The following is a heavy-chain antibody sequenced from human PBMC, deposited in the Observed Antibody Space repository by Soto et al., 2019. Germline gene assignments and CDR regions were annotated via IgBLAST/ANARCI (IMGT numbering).Heavy chain of an antibody. Sequence: QVQLVQSGAEVKKPGSSVQVSCKASGGGNLRDYRTTWVRQAPGQRLEWMGGIIPKLGSANYAQNFQGRVTSTADESTSTVYMELRSLRSEDTAVYYCARGGGVYNLGAVYWGQATPVTVSS. CDR2: IIPKLGSA. J-gene: IGHJ4*02. D-gene: IGHD2-8*02. CDR1: GGGNLRDYR. CDR3: ARGGGVYNLGAVY. V-gene: IGHV1-69*01.